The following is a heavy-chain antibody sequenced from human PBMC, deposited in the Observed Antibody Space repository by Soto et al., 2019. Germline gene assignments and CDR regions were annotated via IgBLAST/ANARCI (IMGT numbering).Heavy chain of an antibody. V-gene: IGHV4-30-4*01. CDR3: ARVAGAYCYDSSGYYPDY. Sequence: PSETLSLTCTVSGGSISSGDYYWSWIRQPPGKGLEWIGYIYYSGSTYYNPSLKSRVNISVDTSKNQFSLKLSSVTAADTAVYYCARVAGAYCYDSSGYYPDYWGQGTLVTVSS. D-gene: IGHD3-22*01. CDR2: IYYSGST. J-gene: IGHJ4*02. CDR1: GGSISSGDYY.